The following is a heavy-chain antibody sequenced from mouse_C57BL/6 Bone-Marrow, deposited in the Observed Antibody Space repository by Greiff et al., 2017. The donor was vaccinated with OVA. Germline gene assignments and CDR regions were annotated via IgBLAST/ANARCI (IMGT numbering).Heavy chain of an antibody. J-gene: IGHJ2*01. Sequence: DVQLQESGPELVKPGASVKMSCKASGYTFTDYNMHWVKQSHGKSLEWIGYINPNNGGTSYNQKFKGKATLTVNKSSSTAYMELRSLTSEDSAVYYCASNWDAFDYWGQGTTLTVSS. CDR3: ASNWDAFDY. V-gene: IGHV1-22*01. CDR1: GYTFTDYN. CDR2: INPNNGGT. D-gene: IGHD4-1*01.